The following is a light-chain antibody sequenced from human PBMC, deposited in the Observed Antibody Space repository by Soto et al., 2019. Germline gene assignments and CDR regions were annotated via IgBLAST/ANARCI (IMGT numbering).Light chain of an antibody. CDR1: RSLVYSDGNAY. Sequence: DVVMTQSPLSLPVTLGQPASISCRSSRSLVYSDGNAYLNWFHQRPGQSPRRLIYKASNRDSGVPDRFSGSGSGTDFTLHINRVEAEDGGVYYCMQGTHWPPTFGRGTRVEIE. CDR3: MQGTHWPPT. V-gene: IGKV2-30*01. J-gene: IGKJ1*01. CDR2: KAS.